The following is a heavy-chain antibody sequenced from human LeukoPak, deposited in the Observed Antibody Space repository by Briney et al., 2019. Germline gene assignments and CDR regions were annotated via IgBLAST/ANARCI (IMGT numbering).Heavy chain of an antibody. CDR1: GYNFINHA. CDR3: ARDMAGAPYYFDY. J-gene: IGHJ4*02. Sequence: ASVKVSCKASGYNFINHAIHWVRQAPGQRLEWMGWINAGNGNTKYSQKFQGRVTITRDTSASTAYMELSSLRSEDTAVYYCARDMAGAPYYFDYWGLGTLVTVSS. V-gene: IGHV1-3*01. D-gene: IGHD1-26*01. CDR2: INAGNGNT.